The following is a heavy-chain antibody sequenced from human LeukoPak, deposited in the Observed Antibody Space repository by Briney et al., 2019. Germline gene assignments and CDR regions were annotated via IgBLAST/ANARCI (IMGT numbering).Heavy chain of an antibody. CDR2: IYYSGST. Sequence: KPSETLSLTCTVSGGSISSSSYYWGWIRQPPGKGLEWIGSIYYSGSTYYNPSLKSRVTISVDTSKNQFSLKLSSVTAADTAVYYCARAVAAGTFPFDYWGQGTLVTVSS. CDR1: GGSISSSSYY. D-gene: IGHD6-13*01. J-gene: IGHJ4*02. CDR3: ARAVAAGTFPFDY. V-gene: IGHV4-39*01.